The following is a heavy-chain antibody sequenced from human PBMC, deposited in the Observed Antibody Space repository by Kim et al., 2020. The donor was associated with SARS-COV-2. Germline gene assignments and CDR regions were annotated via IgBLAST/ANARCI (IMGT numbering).Heavy chain of an antibody. CDR1: GYTLTELY. V-gene: IGHV1-24*01. J-gene: IGHJ5*02. CDR2: FDPEDGET. CDR3: ATATIFGVVSWFDP. Sequence: ASVKVSCKVSGYTLTELYMHWVRQAPGKGLEWMGGFDPEDGETIYAQKFQGRVTMTEDTSTDTAYMELSSLRSEDTSVYYCATATIFGVVSWFDPWGQGTLVTVPS. D-gene: IGHD3-3*01.